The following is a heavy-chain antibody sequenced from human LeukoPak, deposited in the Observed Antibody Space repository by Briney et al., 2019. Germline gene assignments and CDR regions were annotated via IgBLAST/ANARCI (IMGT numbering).Heavy chain of an antibody. D-gene: IGHD3-10*01. J-gene: IGHJ5*02. CDR2: IYHSGST. CDR3: ARDQGVLWFGEFLSRGNWFDP. CDR1: GYSISSGYY. Sequence: SETLSLTCTVSGYSISSGYYWGWIRQPPGKGLEWIGSIYHSGSTYYNPSLKSRVTISVDTSKNQFSLKLSSVTAADTAVYYCARDQGVLWFGEFLSRGNWFDPWGQGTLVTVSS. V-gene: IGHV4-38-2*02.